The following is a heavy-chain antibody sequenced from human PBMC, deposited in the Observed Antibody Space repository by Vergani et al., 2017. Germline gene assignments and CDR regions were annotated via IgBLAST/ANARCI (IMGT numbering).Heavy chain of an antibody. D-gene: IGHD2-15*01. J-gene: IGHJ6*02. V-gene: IGHV2-26*01. Sequence: QVTLKESGPVLVKPTETLTLTCTVSGFSLSNARMGVSWIRQPPGKALEWLAHIFSNDEKSYSTSLKSRLTISKDTAKSQVVLTMTNMDPVDTATYYCARILXSGGSCYSRRYYYYGMDVWGQGTTVTVSS. CDR1: GFSLSNARMG. CDR2: IFSNDEK. CDR3: ARILXSGGSCYSRRYYYYGMDV.